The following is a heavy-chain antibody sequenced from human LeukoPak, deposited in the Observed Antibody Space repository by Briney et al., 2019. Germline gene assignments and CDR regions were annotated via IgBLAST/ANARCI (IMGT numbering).Heavy chain of an antibody. V-gene: IGHV4-39*01. CDR3: ARVDGITMVRGVIIWGYNWFDP. CDR2: IYYSGST. D-gene: IGHD3-10*01. CDR1: GGSISSSSYY. Sequence: SETLSLTCTVSGGSISSSSYYWGWIRQPPGKGLEWIGSIYYSGSTYYNPSLKSRVTISVDTSKNQFSLKLSSVTAADTAVYYCARVDGITMVRGVIIWGYNWFDPWGQGTLVTVSS. J-gene: IGHJ5*02.